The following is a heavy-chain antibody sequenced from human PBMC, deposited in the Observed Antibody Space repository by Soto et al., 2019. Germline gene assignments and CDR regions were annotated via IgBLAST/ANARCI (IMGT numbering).Heavy chain of an antibody. CDR3: AKGRVTGSTDGLFDY. CDR1: GFTFRSYG. D-gene: IGHD1-7*01. J-gene: IGHJ4*02. CDR2: ISYDGSNK. V-gene: IGHV3-30*18. Sequence: GGSLRLSSAASGFTFRSYGMHWVRQAPGKGLEWVAVISYDGSNKNYVDSVKGRFTISRDNSKNTLYVQMNSLRAEDTAVYYCAKGRVTGSTDGLFDYWGQGTLVTVSS.